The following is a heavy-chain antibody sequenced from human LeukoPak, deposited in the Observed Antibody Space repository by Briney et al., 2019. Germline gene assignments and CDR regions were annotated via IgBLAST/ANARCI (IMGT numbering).Heavy chain of an antibody. D-gene: IGHD3-3*01. CDR3: ARDPTYYDFWSGYYAGGLFDY. V-gene: IGHV4-34*01. Sequence: SETLSLTCAVYGGSFSGYYWSWIRQPPGKGLEWIGEINHSGSTNYNPSLKSRVTISVDTSKNQFSLKLSSATAADTAVYYCARDPTYYDFWSGYYAGGLFDYWGQGTLVTVSS. J-gene: IGHJ4*02. CDR2: INHSGST. CDR1: GGSFSGYY.